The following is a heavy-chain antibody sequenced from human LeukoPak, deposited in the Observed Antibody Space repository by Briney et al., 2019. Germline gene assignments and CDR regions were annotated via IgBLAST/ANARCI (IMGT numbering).Heavy chain of an antibody. V-gene: IGHV1-69*02. J-gene: IGHJ4*02. CDR1: GGTFSSYT. CDR2: IIPILGIA. CDR3: ATVSAARRAQVDY. D-gene: IGHD6-6*01. Sequence: GASVKVSCKASGGTFSSYTISWVRQAPGQGLEWMGRIIPILGIANYAQKFQGRVTMTEDTSTDTAYMELSSLRSEDTAVYYCATVSAARRAQVDYWGRGTLVTVSS.